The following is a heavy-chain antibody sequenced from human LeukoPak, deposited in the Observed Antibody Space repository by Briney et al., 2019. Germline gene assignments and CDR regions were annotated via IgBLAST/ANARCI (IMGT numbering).Heavy chain of an antibody. CDR3: ARSQRRSYYGMDV. J-gene: IGHJ6*02. CDR2: IWYDGSNK. CDR1: GFTFSSYG. V-gene: IGHV3-33*03. Sequence: GGSLRLSCAASGFTFSSYGMHWVRQAPGKGLEWVAGIWYDGSNKNYADSVKGRFTVSRDNAKNSLYLQMNSLRAEDTAVYYCARSQRRSYYGMDVWGQGTTVTVSS. D-gene: IGHD1-1*01.